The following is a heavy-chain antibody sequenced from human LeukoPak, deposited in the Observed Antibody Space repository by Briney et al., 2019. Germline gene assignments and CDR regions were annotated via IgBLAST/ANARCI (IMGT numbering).Heavy chain of an antibody. D-gene: IGHD1-26*01. CDR3: ARKAWGWSFDI. J-gene: IGHJ3*02. V-gene: IGHV3-33*01. CDR2: MWSDGSNE. CDR1: GLTFSSYG. Sequence: GGSLRLSCAASGLTFSSYGMHWVRQAPGKGLEWVANMWSDGSNEYYADSVKGRFTISRDNSKNTLYLQMNSLRAEDTAVYYCARKAWGWSFDIWGQGTMVTVSS.